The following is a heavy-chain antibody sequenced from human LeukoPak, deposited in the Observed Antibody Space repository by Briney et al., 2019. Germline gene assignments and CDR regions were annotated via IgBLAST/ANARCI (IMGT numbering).Heavy chain of an antibody. CDR2: IRSDGSQK. V-gene: IGHV3-30*02. Sequence: PGGSLRLSCAASGFTFSSYGMHWVRQAPDKGLEWVAFIRSDGSQKNYADSVKGRFTISRDNSKNTLYLQMNSLRAEDTAVYYCAKGGKYYYDSSGYSQDWGQGTLVTVSS. CDR3: AKGGKYYYDSSGYSQD. D-gene: IGHD3-22*01. J-gene: IGHJ4*02. CDR1: GFTFSSYG.